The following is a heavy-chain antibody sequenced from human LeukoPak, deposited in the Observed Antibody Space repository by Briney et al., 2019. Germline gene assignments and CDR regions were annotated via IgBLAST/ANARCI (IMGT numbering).Heavy chain of an antibody. CDR3: TTVMKGPAGADC. V-gene: IGHV3-53*01. D-gene: IGHD3-10*01. J-gene: IGHJ4*02. CDR1: GLTVRSTY. CDR2: IYSDGST. Sequence: GGSLRLTCAASGLTVRSTYMSWVRQSPGKGLEWVSVIYSDGSTYYADSVKGRFTISRDNSENTLSLQMNSLRAADTAVYYCTTVMKGPAGADCWGQGTLVTVSS.